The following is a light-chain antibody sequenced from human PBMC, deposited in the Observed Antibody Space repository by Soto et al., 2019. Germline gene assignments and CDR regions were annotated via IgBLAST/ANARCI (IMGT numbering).Light chain of an antibody. J-gene: IGLJ1*01. CDR2: EVS. V-gene: IGLV2-14*01. Sequence: QSVLTQPASVSGSPGQSITISCTGTSSDVGGYNYVSWYQHHPGKAPKLMIYEVSNRPSGVSNRFSGSKSGNTASLTISGLQAEDEADYYCSSYTSGSSPDVFGTGTKVTVL. CDR3: SSYTSGSSPDV. CDR1: SSDVGGYNY.